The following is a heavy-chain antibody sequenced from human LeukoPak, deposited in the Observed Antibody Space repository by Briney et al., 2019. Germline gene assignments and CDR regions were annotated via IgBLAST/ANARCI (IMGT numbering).Heavy chain of an antibody. D-gene: IGHD3-9*01. CDR3: ARQHRDYDILTGYYIEDED. CDR2: ICYSGST. J-gene: IGHJ4*02. CDR1: GGSISSYY. Sequence: SETLSLTCTVSGGSISSYYWSWIRQPPGKGLEWIGYICYSGSTNYNPSLKSRVTISVDTSKNQFSLKLSSVTAADTAVYYCARQHRDYDILTGYYIEDEDWGQGTLVTVSS. V-gene: IGHV4-59*08.